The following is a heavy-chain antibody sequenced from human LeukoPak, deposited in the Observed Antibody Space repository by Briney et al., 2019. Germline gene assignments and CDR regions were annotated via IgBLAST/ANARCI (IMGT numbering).Heavy chain of an antibody. V-gene: IGHV3-7*01. D-gene: IGHD3-10*01. Sequence: GGSLRLSCAASGFNSGNYWMSWVRQAPGQRLEWLANIKQDGIKTYYLDSVKGRFTISRDSARNSVYLQMNSLRADETAVYFCARFITSPGPDAFDIWGQGTLVTVSS. CDR3: ARFITSPGPDAFDI. CDR2: IKQDGIKT. CDR1: GFNSGNYW. J-gene: IGHJ3*02.